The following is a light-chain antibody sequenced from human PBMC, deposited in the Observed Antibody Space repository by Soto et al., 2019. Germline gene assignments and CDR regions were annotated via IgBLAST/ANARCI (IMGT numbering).Light chain of an antibody. CDR2: KAS. Sequence: DSQMTQSPSTLSTSVGDRVTITCRASQSVSSWLAWYQQKPGKAPKLLIYKASSLEIGVPSRFSGSGSGTEFTLTISSLQPDDFASYYCQQYHSLYTFGQGTKLEIK. CDR3: QQYHSLYT. V-gene: IGKV1-5*03. CDR1: QSVSSW. J-gene: IGKJ2*01.